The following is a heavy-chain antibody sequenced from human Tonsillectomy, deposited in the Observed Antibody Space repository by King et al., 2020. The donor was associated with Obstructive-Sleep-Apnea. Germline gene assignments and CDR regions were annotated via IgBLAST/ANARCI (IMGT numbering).Heavy chain of an antibody. D-gene: IGHD6-19*01. CDR3: AKEKVAGTYYYYGMDV. CDR2: ISWDGGST. J-gene: IGHJ6*02. CDR1: GFTFDDYT. Sequence: VQLVEPGGVVVQPGGSLRLSCAASGFTFDDYTMHWVRQAPGKGLEWVSLISWDGGSTFYADSVKGRFTISRDNSKKSLYLQMNSLRTEDTALYYCAKEKVAGTYYYYGMDVWGQGTTVTVSS. V-gene: IGHV3-43*01.